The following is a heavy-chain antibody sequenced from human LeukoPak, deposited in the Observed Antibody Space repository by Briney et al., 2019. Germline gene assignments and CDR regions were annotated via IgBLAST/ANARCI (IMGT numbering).Heavy chain of an antibody. CDR1: GGTFSSYA. CDR3: AKGVGATPRVAFDI. Sequence: SVKVSCKASGGTFSSYAISWVRQAPGQGLEWMGGIIPIFGTANYAQKFQGRVTITADKSTSTAYMELSSLRSEDTAVYYCAKGVGATPRVAFDIWGQGTMVTVSS. J-gene: IGHJ3*02. D-gene: IGHD1-26*01. CDR2: IIPIFGTA. V-gene: IGHV1-69*06.